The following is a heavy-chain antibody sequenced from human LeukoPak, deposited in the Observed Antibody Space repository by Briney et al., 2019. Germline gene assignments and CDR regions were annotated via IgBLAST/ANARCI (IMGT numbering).Heavy chain of an antibody. J-gene: IGHJ4*02. CDR2: IYNSGAKI. CDR1: GLTFSTYS. Sequence: GGSLRLSCAVSGLTFSTYSMTWVRQGPGKGLEWVSSIYNSGAKIFYADSVKGRFTISRDNSKNMLYLQMNSLRVEDTAVYYCAKDVAPDSGWDLDYWGRGTLVTVSS. D-gene: IGHD6-19*01. V-gene: IGHV3-23*01. CDR3: AKDVAPDSGWDLDY.